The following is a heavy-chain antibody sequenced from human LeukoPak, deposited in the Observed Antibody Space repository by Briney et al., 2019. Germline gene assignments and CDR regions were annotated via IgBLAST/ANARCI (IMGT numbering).Heavy chain of an antibody. J-gene: IGHJ3*02. CDR1: GGSINSSDW. V-gene: IGHV4-4*02. D-gene: IGHD1-26*01. CDR2: IFHSATT. Sequence: SETLSLTCAVSGGSINSSDWWSWVRQPPGKGLEWIGEIFHSATTNYNPSLKSRVTISVDKSKNHFSLKLSSVTAADTAVYYCARGGSYLSAFDIWGQGTMVTVSS. CDR3: ARGGSYLSAFDI.